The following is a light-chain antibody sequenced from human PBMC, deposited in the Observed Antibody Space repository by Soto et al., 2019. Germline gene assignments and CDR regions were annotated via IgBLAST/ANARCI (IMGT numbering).Light chain of an antibody. CDR3: CSDAGSSTYV. Sequence: QSALTQPASVSGSPGQSITISCTRTNSDVGSYNFVSWYQQNTGKAPKVMIFEVSKRPSGVSDRFSGSKSGNTASLTISGLQAEDEADYYCCSDAGSSTYVFGTGTQLTVL. CDR2: EVS. CDR1: NSDVGSYNF. V-gene: IGLV2-23*02. J-gene: IGLJ1*01.